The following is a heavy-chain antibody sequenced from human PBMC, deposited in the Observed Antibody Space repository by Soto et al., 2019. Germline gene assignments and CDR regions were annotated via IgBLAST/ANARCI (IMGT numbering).Heavy chain of an antibody. Sequence: QVQLVQSGAEVKKPGSSVKVSCKASGGTLSSFAISWVRQAPGQGLEWMGGIIPIYDTTNYAQTFQGRVTITADESTITAFMELSSLRSVDTAVYYCARARAEREPSYDFCSGCVDCWGQGYLVTVSS. D-gene: IGHD3-3*01. V-gene: IGHV1-69*01. CDR2: IIPIYDTT. CDR3: ARARAEREPSYDFCSGCVDC. CDR1: GGTLSSFA. J-gene: IGHJ4*02.